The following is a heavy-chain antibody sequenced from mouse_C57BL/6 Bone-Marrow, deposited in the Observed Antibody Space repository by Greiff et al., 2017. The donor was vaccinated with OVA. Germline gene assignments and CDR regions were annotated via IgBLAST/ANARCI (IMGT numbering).Heavy chain of an antibody. CDR1: GYTFTSYW. J-gene: IGHJ2*01. V-gene: IGHV1-7*01. Sequence: VQVVESGAELAKPGASVKLSCKASGYTFTSYWMHWVKQRPGQGLEWIGYINPSSGYTKYNQKFKDKATLTADKSSSTAYMQLSSLTYEDSAVYYCARTHYGSPGDYWGQGTTLTVSS. CDR2: INPSSGYT. D-gene: IGHD1-1*01. CDR3: ARTHYGSPGDY.